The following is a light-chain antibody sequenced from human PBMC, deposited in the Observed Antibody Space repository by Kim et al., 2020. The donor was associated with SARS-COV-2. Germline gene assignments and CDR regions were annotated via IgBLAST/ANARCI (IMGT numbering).Light chain of an antibody. CDR2: DVD. CDR3: TSFTTAYTYV. V-gene: IGLV2-14*03. J-gene: IGLJ1*01. CDR1: SSDVGNYNY. Sequence: QSALTQPASVSGSPGQSITMSCTGTSSDVGNYNYVSWYQQHPGKAPKLLIYDVDKRPSGVSDRFTGSKSGDTASLTISGLQTEDEADYYCTSFTTAYTYVFGSGTKVTVL.